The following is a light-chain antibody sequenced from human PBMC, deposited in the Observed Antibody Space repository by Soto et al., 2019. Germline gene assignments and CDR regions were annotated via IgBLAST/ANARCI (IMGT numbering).Light chain of an antibody. V-gene: IGKV3-20*01. Sequence: EIVLTQSPGTLSLSPWSRPTLSCTPSQSVSSSYLACYQQKPGQAPRPLISGALRRAAGIPARFSGSGSGTDFTLTIRSMEPEDFAVYYCQQYGSSPITFGQGTRLEIK. CDR2: GAL. CDR1: QSVSSSY. CDR3: QQYGSSPIT. J-gene: IGKJ5*01.